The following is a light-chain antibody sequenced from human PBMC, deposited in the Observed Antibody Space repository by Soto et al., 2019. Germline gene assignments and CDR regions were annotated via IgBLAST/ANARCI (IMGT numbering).Light chain of an antibody. CDR3: CSYAASYSWV. Sequence: QSVLTQPRSVSGSPGQSVTISCTGTSSDVGAYDYVSWYQQHPGKAPKFMIYDVTKRPSGVPDRFSGSKSGNTASLTISGLQAEDEADYYCCSYAASYSWVFGGGTKVTVL. V-gene: IGLV2-11*01. CDR1: SSDVGAYDY. CDR2: DVT. J-gene: IGLJ3*02.